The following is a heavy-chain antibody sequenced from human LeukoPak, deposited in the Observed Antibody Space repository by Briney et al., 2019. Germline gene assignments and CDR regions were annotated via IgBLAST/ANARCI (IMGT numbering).Heavy chain of an antibody. J-gene: IGHJ4*02. CDR1: GFTFSSYG. V-gene: IGHV3-30*18. Sequence: PGGSLRLSCAASGFTFSSYGMHWVRQAPGKGLEWVAVISYDGSNKYYADSVKGRFTISRDNSKNTLYLQMNSLRAEDTAVYYCAKDPYYYDSKDYFDYWGQGTLVTVSS. CDR3: AKDPYYYDSKDYFDY. D-gene: IGHD3-22*01. CDR2: ISYDGSNK.